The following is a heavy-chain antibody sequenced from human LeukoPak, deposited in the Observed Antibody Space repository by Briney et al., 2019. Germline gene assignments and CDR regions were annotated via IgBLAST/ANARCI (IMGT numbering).Heavy chain of an antibody. V-gene: IGHV4-59*08. Sequence: SETLSLTCTVSGGSITNSYWSWIRQPPGKGLEWIGYIYNTGTINYNPSLKSRVTISEDPSKSQFSLKLSSVTAADTAVYYCARYGYSYAYDFWGQGTLVTVSS. CDR3: ARYGYSYAYDF. CDR1: GGSITNSY. J-gene: IGHJ4*02. CDR2: IYNTGTI. D-gene: IGHD5-18*01.